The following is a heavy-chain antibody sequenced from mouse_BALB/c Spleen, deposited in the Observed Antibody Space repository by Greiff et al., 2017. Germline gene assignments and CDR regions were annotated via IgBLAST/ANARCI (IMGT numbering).Heavy chain of an antibody. CDR3: ARDGGYGNYEWLAY. V-gene: IGHV2-9*02. J-gene: IGHJ3*01. D-gene: IGHD2-1*01. Sequence: VKLMESGPGLVAPSQSLSITCTVSGFSLTSFGVHWVRQPPGKGLEWLGVIWAGGSTNYNSAHMSRLSISKDNSKSQVFLKMNSLQTDDTAMYYCARDGGYGNYEWLAYWGQGTLVTVSA. CDR1: GFSLTSFG. CDR2: IWAGGST.